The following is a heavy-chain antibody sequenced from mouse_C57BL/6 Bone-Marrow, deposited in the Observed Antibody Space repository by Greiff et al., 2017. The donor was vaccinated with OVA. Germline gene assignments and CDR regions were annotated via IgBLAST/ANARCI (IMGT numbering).Heavy chain of an antibody. V-gene: IGHV1-72*01. Sequence: QVQLKESGAELVKPGASVKLSCKASGYTFTSYWMHWVKQRPGRGLEWIGRIDPNSGGTKYNEKFKSKATLTVDKPSSTAYMQLSSLTSEDSAVYYCASHYGNFDWYFDVWGTGTTVTVSS. D-gene: IGHD2-1*01. J-gene: IGHJ1*03. CDR3: ASHYGNFDWYFDV. CDR2: IDPNSGGT. CDR1: GYTFTSYW.